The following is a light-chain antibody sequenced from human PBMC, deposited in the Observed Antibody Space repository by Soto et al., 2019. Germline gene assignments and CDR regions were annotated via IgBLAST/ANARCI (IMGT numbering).Light chain of an antibody. CDR3: MQGTHWPPT. J-gene: IGKJ5*01. V-gene: IGKV2-30*02. Sequence: VLTQSPLSLPVTLGQPAAISCRSSESLVHSDGNTYLNWLQQRPGQSPRRLIYKVSNRDSGVPDRFSGSGSGTDFTLKISRVEAEDVGVYYCMQGTHWPPTFGQGTRLEIK. CDR1: ESLVHSDGNTY. CDR2: KVS.